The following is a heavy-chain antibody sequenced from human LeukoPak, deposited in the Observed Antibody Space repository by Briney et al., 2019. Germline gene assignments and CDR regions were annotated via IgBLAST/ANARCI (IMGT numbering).Heavy chain of an antibody. CDR1: GFTFSGYA. D-gene: IGHD6-19*01. CDR3: ARDSAYSGGWRKFDY. J-gene: IGHJ4*02. Sequence: GGALRLSCAASGFTFSGYAMSWVRQAPGKGLEWVSVIYSGGSTYYADSVKGRFTISRDNSKNTLYLQMNSLRAEDTAVYYCARDSAYSGGWRKFDYWGQGTLVTVSS. CDR2: IYSGGST. V-gene: IGHV3-66*01.